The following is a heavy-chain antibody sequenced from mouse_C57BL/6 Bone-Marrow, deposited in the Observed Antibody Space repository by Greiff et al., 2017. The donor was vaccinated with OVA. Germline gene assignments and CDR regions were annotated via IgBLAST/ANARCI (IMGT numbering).Heavy chain of an antibody. CDR2: IHPNSGST. V-gene: IGHV1-64*01. J-gene: IGHJ2*01. CDR3: RGSLYSNYGGYFDY. Sequence: QVQLQQPGAELVKPGASVKLSCKASGYTFTSYWMHWVKQRPGQGLEWIGMIHPNSGSTNYNEKFKSKATLTVDKSSSTAYMQLSSLTSEDSAVYYCRGSLYSNYGGYFDYWGQGTTLTVSS. D-gene: IGHD2-5*01. CDR1: GYTFTSYW.